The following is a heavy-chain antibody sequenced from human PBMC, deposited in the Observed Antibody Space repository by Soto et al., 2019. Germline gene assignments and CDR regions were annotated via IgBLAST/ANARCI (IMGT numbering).Heavy chain of an antibody. J-gene: IGHJ3*02. D-gene: IGHD2-15*01. CDR1: GGTFSSYT. CDR2: IIPILGIA. V-gene: IGHV1-69*02. Sequence: SVKVSCKASGGTFSSYTISWVRQAPGQGLEWMGRIIPILGIANYAQKFQGRVTITADKSTSTAYMELSSLRSEDTAVYYCARGIGCSGGSCYHGTFDIWGQGTMVTVSS. CDR3: ARGIGCSGGSCYHGTFDI.